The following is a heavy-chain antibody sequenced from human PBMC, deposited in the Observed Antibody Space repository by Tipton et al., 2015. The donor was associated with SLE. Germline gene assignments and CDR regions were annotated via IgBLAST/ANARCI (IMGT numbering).Heavy chain of an antibody. CDR1: GFTFSSYS. V-gene: IGHV3-21*03. J-gene: IGHJ6*02. Sequence: SLRLSCAASGFTFSSYSMHWVRQAPGKGLEWVSSISSSSSYIYYADSVKGRFTISRDNAKNSLYLQMNSLRAEDTAVYYCARDVSDYYYYGMDVWGQGTTVTVSS. CDR3: ARDVSDYYYYGMDV. CDR2: ISSSSSYI.